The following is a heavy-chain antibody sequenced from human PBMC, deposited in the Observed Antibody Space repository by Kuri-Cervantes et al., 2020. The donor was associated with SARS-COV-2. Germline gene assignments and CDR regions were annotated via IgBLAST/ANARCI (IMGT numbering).Heavy chain of an antibody. J-gene: IGHJ6*02. CDR2: INPNSGGT. V-gene: IGHV1-2*02. CDR3: GRSYSSGWYYYDGMDV. D-gene: IGHD6-19*01. CDR1: GYTFTGYY. Sequence: ASVKVSCKASGYTFTGYYMHWVRQAPGQGLEWMGWINPNSGGTNYAQKFQGRVTMTRDTSISTAYMELSRLRSDDAAVYYCGRSYSSGWYYYDGMDVWGQGTTVTVSS.